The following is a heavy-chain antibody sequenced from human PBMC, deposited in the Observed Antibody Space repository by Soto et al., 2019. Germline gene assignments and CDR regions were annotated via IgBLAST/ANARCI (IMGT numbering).Heavy chain of an antibody. V-gene: IGHV3-9*01. CDR1: GFSFEDYA. D-gene: IGHD3-10*01. Sequence: EVPLVESGGGLVQPGRSLRLSCAASGFSFEDYAMHWVRHAPGKGLEWVSGIAWNSDIIGYADSVKSRFTISRDNGKNSLYLQMNSLRPEDTALYYCAKDHYGSAIYGMDVWGQGTTVTVSS. J-gene: IGHJ6*02. CDR3: AKDHYGSAIYGMDV. CDR2: IAWNSDII.